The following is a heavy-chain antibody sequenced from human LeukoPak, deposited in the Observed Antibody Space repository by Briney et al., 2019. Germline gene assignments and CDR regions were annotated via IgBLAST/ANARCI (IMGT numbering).Heavy chain of an antibody. V-gene: IGHV4-59*08. D-gene: IGHD3-22*01. CDR1: GGSISSYY. J-gene: IGHJ6*02. CDR3: ARHNDDDSRYYYGMDV. Sequence: SETLSLTCTVSGGSISSYYWSWIRQPPGKGLEWIGYIYYSGSTNYNPSLKSRVTISVDTSKNQFSLKLSSVTAADTAVYYCARHNDDDSRYYYGMDVWGQGTTVTVSS. CDR2: IYYSGST.